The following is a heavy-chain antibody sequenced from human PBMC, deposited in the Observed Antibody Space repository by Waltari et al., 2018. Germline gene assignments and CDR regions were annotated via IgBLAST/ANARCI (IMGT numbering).Heavy chain of an antibody. V-gene: IGHV4-4*02. CDR3: ARDSKPPGALDY. J-gene: IGHJ4*02. D-gene: IGHD3-10*01. CDR1: GGTFSSYAI. CDR2: IYHSGST. Sequence: QVQLVQSGAEVKKPGSSVKVSCKASGGTFSSYAISWVRQAPGKGLEWIGEIYHSGSTNYNPSLKSRVTISVDKSKNQFSLKLSSVTAADTAVYYCARDSKPPGALDYWGQGTLVTVSS.